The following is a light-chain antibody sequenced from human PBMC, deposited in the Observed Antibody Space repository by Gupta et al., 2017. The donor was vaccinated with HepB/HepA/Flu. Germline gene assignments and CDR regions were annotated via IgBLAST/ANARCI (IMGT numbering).Light chain of an antibody. CDR1: QGISSY. V-gene: IGKV1-9*01. J-gene: IGKJ5*01. Sequence: DIQLTQSPSFLSASVGDRVTITCRASQGISSYLAWYQQKPGKAPKVLIYAVSTLQSGVPSRFSGSGSGTEFTLTISSLQPEDFATYYCQQLNSPITFGQGTRLEIK. CDR3: QQLNSPIT. CDR2: AVS.